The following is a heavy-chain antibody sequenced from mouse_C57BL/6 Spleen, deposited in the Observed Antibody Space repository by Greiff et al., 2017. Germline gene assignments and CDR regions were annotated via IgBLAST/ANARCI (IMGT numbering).Heavy chain of an antibody. CDR3: ARGLRDYYAMDY. J-gene: IGHJ4*01. CDR2: ISYSGST. V-gene: IGHV3-1*01. CDR1: GYSITSGYD. Sequence: EVQLVESGPGMVKPSQSLSLTCTVTGYSITSGYDWHWIRHFPGNKLEWMGYISYSGSTNYNPPLKSRISITHDTSKNPFFLKLNSVTTEDTATYYCARGLRDYYAMDYWGQGTSVTVSS. D-gene: IGHD2-4*01.